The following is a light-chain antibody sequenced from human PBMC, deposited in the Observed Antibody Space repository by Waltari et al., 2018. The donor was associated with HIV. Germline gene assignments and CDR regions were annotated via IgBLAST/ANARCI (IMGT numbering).Light chain of an antibody. J-gene: IGLJ3*02. CDR1: SSNIGSNT. CDR2: HNS. CDR3: AAWDDSVNGLV. Sequence: QSVLTQPPSASGTAGQRVTISCSGTSSNIGSNTVNWYQQLPGTAPKLLIYHNSQRPSGVPGRFAGSKSGTSASLAISGLQSEDEADYYCAAWDDSVNGLVFGGGTKLTV. V-gene: IGLV1-44*01.